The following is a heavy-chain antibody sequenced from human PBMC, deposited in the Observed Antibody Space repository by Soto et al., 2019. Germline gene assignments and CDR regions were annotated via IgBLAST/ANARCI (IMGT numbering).Heavy chain of an antibody. Sequence: SVKVSCKASGGTFSSYAISWVRQAPGQGLEWMGGIIPIFGTANYAQKFQGRVTITADKSTSTAYMELSSLRSEDTAVYYCARDTYYYDSSGPTIESLFDYWGQGTLVTVSS. CDR2: IIPIFGTA. J-gene: IGHJ4*02. CDR1: GGTFSSYA. V-gene: IGHV1-69*06. D-gene: IGHD3-22*01. CDR3: ARDTYYYDSSGPTIESLFDY.